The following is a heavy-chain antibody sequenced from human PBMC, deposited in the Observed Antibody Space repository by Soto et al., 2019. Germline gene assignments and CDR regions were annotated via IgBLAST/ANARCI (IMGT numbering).Heavy chain of an antibody. CDR1: GLAFSDYP. J-gene: IGHJ4*02. CDR3: AKLEWLEFGGDY. D-gene: IGHD6-19*01. Sequence: ESGGGVVQPGKSLKISYATSGLAFSDYPMTWVRQPPGQGLEWVSGISASGEKPYYADSVKGRFTISRDNSKNTLSLQMNSVSVEDTGIYSWAKLEWLEFGGDYWGQGTLVTVSS. CDR2: ISASGEKP. V-gene: IGHV3-23*01.